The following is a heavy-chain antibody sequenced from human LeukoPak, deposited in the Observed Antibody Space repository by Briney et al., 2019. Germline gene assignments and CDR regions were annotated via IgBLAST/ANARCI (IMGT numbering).Heavy chain of an antibody. V-gene: IGHV3-48*02. CDR1: GFTFSSYS. CDR2: ISSSSSTI. CDR3: ARGGKVGATNCHY. D-gene: IGHD1-26*01. Sequence: GGSLRLSCAASGFTFSSYSKNWVRQAPGKGLEWVTYISSSSSTIDYADSVKGRFTISRDNAKNSLYLQMNSLRDEDTAVYYCARGGKVGATNCHYWGQGTVVTVS. J-gene: IGHJ4*02.